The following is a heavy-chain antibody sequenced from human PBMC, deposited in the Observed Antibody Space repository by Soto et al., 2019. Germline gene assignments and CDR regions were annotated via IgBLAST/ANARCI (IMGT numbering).Heavy chain of an antibody. D-gene: IGHD2-2*01. CDR2: ISAYNGNT. V-gene: IGHV1-18*01. CDR1: GYTFTSYG. CDR3: ARDCSSTSCYPY. Sequence: ASVKVSCKASGYTFTSYGISWVRQAPGQGLEWMGWISAYNGNTNYAQKLQGRITMTTDTSTSTAYMELRSLRSDDTAVYYCARDCSSTSCYPYWGQGTLVTVSS. J-gene: IGHJ4*02.